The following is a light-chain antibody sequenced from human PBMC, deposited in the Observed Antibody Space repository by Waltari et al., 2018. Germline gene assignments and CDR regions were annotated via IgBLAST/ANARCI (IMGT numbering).Light chain of an antibody. CDR2: GKN. Sequence: SSELTQDPAVSVSLGQTVRITCHGDSLRYSYSTWYRQKPGQAPLLVMDGKNNRPAGIPDRFSGSYSADTASLTITGAQAEDEADYYCNSRDSNGNPFVFGPATKVTVL. J-gene: IGLJ1*01. V-gene: IGLV3-19*01. CDR1: SLRYSY. CDR3: NSRDSNGNPFV.